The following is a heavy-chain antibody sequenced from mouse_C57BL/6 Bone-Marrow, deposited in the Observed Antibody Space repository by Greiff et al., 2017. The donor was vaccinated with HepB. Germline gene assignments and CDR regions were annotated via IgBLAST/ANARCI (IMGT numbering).Heavy chain of an antibody. J-gene: IGHJ1*03. Sequence: VQLKESGGGLVQPGGSLSLSCAASGFTFTDYYMSWVRQPPGKALEWLGFIRNKANGYTTEYSASVKGRFTISRDNSQSILYLQMNALRAEDSATYYCARPYGNPWYFDVWGTGTTVTVSS. CDR2: IRNKANGYTT. CDR3: ARPYGNPWYFDV. D-gene: IGHD2-1*01. V-gene: IGHV7-3*01. CDR1: GFTFTDYY.